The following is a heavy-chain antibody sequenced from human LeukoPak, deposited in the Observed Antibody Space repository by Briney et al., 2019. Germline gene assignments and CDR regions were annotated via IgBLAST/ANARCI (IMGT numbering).Heavy chain of an antibody. CDR2: ISGSGGST. J-gene: IGHJ4*02. Sequence: GGSLRLSCAASGFTFSSYAMSWVRQAPGKWLERVSAISGSGGSTYYADSVKGRFTISRDNSKNTLYLQMNSLRAEDTAVYYCAKAVVGAAYFDYWGQGTLVTVSS. CDR1: GFTFSSYA. D-gene: IGHD1-26*01. V-gene: IGHV3-23*01. CDR3: AKAVVGAAYFDY.